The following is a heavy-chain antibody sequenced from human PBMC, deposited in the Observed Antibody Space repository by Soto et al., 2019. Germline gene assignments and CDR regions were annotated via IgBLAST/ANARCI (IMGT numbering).Heavy chain of an antibody. CDR3: ARYDYDNNIYSIDY. V-gene: IGHV4-59*12. Sequence: PSETLSLTCTVSGDSNSSYYWNWIRQPPGKGLEWIGFVDYTGGTNYNPSLKSRATISVDTSKSQFSLKLSSVAAADTAVYYCARYDYDNNIYSIDYWGQGALVTVSS. D-gene: IGHD3-22*01. CDR2: VDYTGGT. CDR1: GDSNSSYY. J-gene: IGHJ4*02.